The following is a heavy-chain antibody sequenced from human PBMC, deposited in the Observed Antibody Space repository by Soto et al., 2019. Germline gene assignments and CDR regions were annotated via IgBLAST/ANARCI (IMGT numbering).Heavy chain of an antibody. CDR1: GFTFSSYA. Sequence: EVQLLESGGGLVQPGGSLRLSCAASGFTFSSYAMSWVRQAPGKRLEWVSAISGSGGSTYYADSVKGRFTISRDNSKNTLYLQMNSLRAEDTAVYYCAKDQILSSWTFDYWGQGTLVTVSS. CDR2: ISGSGGST. V-gene: IGHV3-23*01. J-gene: IGHJ4*02. CDR3: AKDQILSSWTFDY. D-gene: IGHD6-13*01.